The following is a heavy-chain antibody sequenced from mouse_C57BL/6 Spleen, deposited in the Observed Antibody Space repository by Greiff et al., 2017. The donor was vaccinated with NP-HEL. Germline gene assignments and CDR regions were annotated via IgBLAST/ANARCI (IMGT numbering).Heavy chain of an antibody. CDR2: INPSSGYT. CDR1: GYTFTSYT. J-gene: IGHJ2*01. V-gene: IGHV1-4*01. Sequence: VQLQESGAELARPGASVKMSCKASGYTFTSYTMHWVKQRPGQGLEWIGYINPSSGYTKYNQKFKDKATLTADKSSSTAYMQLSSLTSEDSAVYYCARAEDYDGEGYFDYWGQGTTLTVSS. CDR3: ARAEDYDGEGYFDY. D-gene: IGHD2-4*01.